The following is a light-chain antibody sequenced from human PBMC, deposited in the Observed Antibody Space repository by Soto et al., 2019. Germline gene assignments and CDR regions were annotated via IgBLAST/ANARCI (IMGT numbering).Light chain of an antibody. V-gene: IGLV2-23*01. Sequence: QSALTQPVSVSGSPGQSITISCTGTSSDVGSYNLVSWYQQHPGKAPKLMIYEGSKRPSGVSNRFSGSKSGNTASLTISGLQAEDEADYCCCSYAGSSSVVFGGGTKLTVL. J-gene: IGLJ2*01. CDR3: CSYAGSSSVV. CDR2: EGS. CDR1: SSDVGSYNL.